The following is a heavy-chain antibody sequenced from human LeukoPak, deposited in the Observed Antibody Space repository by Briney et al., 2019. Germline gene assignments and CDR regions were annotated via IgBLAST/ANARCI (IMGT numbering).Heavy chain of an antibody. Sequence: SETLSLTCTVSGGSISSYYWSWIRQPAGKGLEGIGRIYTSGSTNYNPSLKSRFTMSVDTSKNQFSLKLSSVTAADTAVCFCARYSLSREDFQDWGQGTLVTVSS. CDR2: IYTSGST. V-gene: IGHV4-4*07. J-gene: IGHJ1*01. D-gene: IGHD6-13*01. CDR1: GGSISSYY. CDR3: ARYSLSREDFQD.